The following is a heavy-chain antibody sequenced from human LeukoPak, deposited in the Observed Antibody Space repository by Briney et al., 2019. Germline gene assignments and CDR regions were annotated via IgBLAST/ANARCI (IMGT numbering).Heavy chain of an antibody. CDR2: INPNSGGT. CDR3: AAYCSGGSCYSEFDY. CDR1: GGTFSSYA. Sequence: ASVNVSCKASGGTFSSYAISWVRQAPGQGLEWMGWINPNSGGTNYAQKFQGRVTMTRDTSISTAYMELSRLRSDDTAVYYCAAYCSGGSCYSEFDYWGQGTLVTVSS. J-gene: IGHJ4*02. V-gene: IGHV1-2*02. D-gene: IGHD2-15*01.